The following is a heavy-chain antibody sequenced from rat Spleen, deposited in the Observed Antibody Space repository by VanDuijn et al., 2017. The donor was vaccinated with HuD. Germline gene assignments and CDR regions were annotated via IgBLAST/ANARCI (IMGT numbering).Heavy chain of an antibody. CDR1: GFTFSSFP. CDR3: TMGSHYFVVTYYYEY. D-gene: IGHD1-12*02. Sequence: EVQLVESGGGLVQAGRSMKLSCAASGFTFSSFPMAWVRQAPTMGLEWVATISSNGNNIYYRDSVKGRFTISRDDAESTLYLQMDSLRSEDTATYYCTMGSHYFVVTYYYEYWGQGVMVTVSS. CDR2: ISSNGNNI. V-gene: IGHV5-46*01. J-gene: IGHJ2*01.